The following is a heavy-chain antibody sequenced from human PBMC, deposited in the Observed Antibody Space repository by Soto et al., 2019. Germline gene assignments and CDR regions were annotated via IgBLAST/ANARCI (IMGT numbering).Heavy chain of an antibody. D-gene: IGHD6-19*01. CDR2: FYHSGST. CDR1: GGSISSGGYS. V-gene: IGHV4-30-2*01. CDR3: ASAVCWGAVAADY. Sequence: QLQLQESGSGLVKPSQTLSLTGAGSGGSISSGGYSWSWIRHPPGKGLERIGYFYHSGSTYYNPSLKSRVTISVDRSKNQFSLKLSSVTAADTAGYYCASAVCWGAVAADYWGQGTLVTVSS. J-gene: IGHJ4*02.